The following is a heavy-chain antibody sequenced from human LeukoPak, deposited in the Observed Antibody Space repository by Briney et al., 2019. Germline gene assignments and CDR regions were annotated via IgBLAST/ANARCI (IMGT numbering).Heavy chain of an antibody. D-gene: IGHD3-10*01. CDR3: ARDKLLWFGELSGFDY. V-gene: IGHV1-2*02. J-gene: IGHJ4*02. Sequence: GASVKVSCKAFGYTFIGYYIHWVRQAPGQGLQWMGWMNPNSGGTNYAQKFQGRVTMTRDTSISTAYMELSGLRYDDTAVYYCARDKLLWFGELSGFDYWGQGTLVTVSS. CDR2: MNPNSGGT. CDR1: GYTFIGYY.